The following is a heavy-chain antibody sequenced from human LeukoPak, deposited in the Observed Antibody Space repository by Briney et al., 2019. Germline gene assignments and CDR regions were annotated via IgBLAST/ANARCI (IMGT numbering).Heavy chain of an antibody. J-gene: IGHJ4*02. D-gene: IGHD3-22*01. CDR2: IYTSGST. CDR1: GGSISSYY. V-gene: IGHV4-4*07. CDR3: ARTHYYDSSGYPPNYYFDY. Sequence: SETLSLTCTVSGGSISSYYWSWIRQPAGKGLEWIGRIYTSGSTNYNPSLKSRVTMSVDTSKNQFSLKLSSVTAADTAVYYCARTHYYDSSGYPPNYYFDYWGQGTLVTVSS.